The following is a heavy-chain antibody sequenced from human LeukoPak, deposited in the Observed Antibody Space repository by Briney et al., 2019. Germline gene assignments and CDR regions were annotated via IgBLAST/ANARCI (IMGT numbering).Heavy chain of an antibody. D-gene: IGHD6-13*01. CDR1: GGSFSGYY. J-gene: IGHJ5*02. Sequence: SETLSLTCVVYGGSFSGYYWSWIRQPPGKGLEWIGEINHSGSTNYNPSLKSRVTISVDTSKNQFSLKLSSVTAADTAVYYCARKAKAAAGKGRFDPWGQGTLVTVSS. V-gene: IGHV4-34*01. CDR3: ARKAKAAAGKGRFDP. CDR2: INHSGST.